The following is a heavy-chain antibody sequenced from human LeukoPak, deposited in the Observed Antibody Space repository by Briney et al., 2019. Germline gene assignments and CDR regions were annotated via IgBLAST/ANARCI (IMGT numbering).Heavy chain of an antibody. CDR1: GVTLSTYA. D-gene: IGHD3-10*01. CDR2: ISGSGGST. V-gene: IGHV3-23*01. CDR3: AKGPGVGFDY. Sequence: GGSLRLSCAASGVTLSTYAMSWVRQAPGKGLEWVSAISGSGGSTYYADSVKGRFTISRDNSKNTLYLQMNSLRAEDTAVYYCAKGPGVGFDYWGQGTLVTVSS. J-gene: IGHJ4*02.